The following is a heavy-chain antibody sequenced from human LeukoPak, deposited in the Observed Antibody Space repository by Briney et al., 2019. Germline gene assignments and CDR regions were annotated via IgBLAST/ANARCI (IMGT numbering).Heavy chain of an antibody. CDR1: GFTFSSYS. Sequence: GGSLRHSCAASGFTFSSYSMNWVRQAPGKGLEWVSSISTSSSYIYYTDSVKGRFTISRDNAKNSLYLQMNSLRAEDTAVYYCAELGITMIGGVWGKGTTVTISS. V-gene: IGHV3-21*01. J-gene: IGHJ6*04. CDR3: AELGITMIGGV. D-gene: IGHD3-10*02. CDR2: ISTSSSYI.